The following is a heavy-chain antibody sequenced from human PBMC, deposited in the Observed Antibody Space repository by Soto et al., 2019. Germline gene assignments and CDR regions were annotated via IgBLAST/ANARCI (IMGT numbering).Heavy chain of an antibody. Sequence: EVQLVESGGGLVQPGGSLRLSCIASGFTFRDSWMTWVRQAPGKGLEWVARIKPDESEKKYADSVKGRFPISRDNAKNSMYLQMDSLRGEDTAVYYCVRGGSNYASWGQGTLVTVSS. CDR3: VRGGSNYAS. D-gene: IGHD4-4*01. V-gene: IGHV3-7*01. CDR2: IKPDESEK. CDR1: GFTFRDSW. J-gene: IGHJ5*02.